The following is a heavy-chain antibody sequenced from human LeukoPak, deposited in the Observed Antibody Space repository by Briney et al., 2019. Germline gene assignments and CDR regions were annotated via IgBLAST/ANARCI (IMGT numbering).Heavy chain of an antibody. D-gene: IGHD3-16*01. CDR1: GGTFISHV. CDR2: IVPIFGTA. CDR3: ARDTKRSRARWENLGIDP. J-gene: IGHJ5*02. Sequence: GASVKVSCKASGGTFISHVISWVRQAPGQGLEWMGGIVPIFGTAKYAQKFQGRVTITADESTNTAYMDLSSLRSDDTAVYYCARDTKRSRARWENLGIDPWGQGTLVTVSS. V-gene: IGHV1-69*01.